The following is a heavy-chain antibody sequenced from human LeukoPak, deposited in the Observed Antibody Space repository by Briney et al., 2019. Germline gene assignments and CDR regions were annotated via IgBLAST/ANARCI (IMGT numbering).Heavy chain of an antibody. J-gene: IGHJ4*02. CDR3: ARAPLNVVVPAASDY. Sequence: GASVTVSYKASGGTFSIYAISWVRQAPGQGLEWMGGIIPILGIANYAQKFQGRVTITADESTSTAYMELSSLRSEDTAVYYCARAPLNVVVPAASDYWGQGTLVTVSS. D-gene: IGHD2-2*01. CDR2: IIPILGIA. CDR1: GGTFSIYA. V-gene: IGHV1-69*10.